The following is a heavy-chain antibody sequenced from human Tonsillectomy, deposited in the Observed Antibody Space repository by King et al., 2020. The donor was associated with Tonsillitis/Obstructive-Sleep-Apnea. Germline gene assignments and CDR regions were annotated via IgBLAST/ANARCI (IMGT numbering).Heavy chain of an antibody. J-gene: IGHJ3*02. D-gene: IGHD1-26*01. CDR1: GFTFSSSA. V-gene: IGHV3-23*04. Sequence: VQLVESGGGLVQPGGSLRLSCAASGFTFSSSAMSWVRQAPGKGLEWVSAISGSGGSTYYADSVKGRFTISRDNSKNTVYLQMNSLRPEDMAVYYCAKAGSIVRSILYGDDAFDIWSQGTMFTVSS. CDR3: AKAGSIVRSILYGDDAFDI. CDR2: ISGSGGST.